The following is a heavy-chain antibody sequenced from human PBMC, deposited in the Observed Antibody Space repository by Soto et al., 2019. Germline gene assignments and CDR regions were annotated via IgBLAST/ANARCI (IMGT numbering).Heavy chain of an antibody. J-gene: IGHJ4*02. V-gene: IGHV3-23*01. CDR1: GFTFSSYA. D-gene: IGHD3-3*01. Sequence: EVQLLESGGGLVQPGGSLRLSCAASGFTFSSYAMTWVRQAPGKGLEWVSSISGSGGTPYYADSVKGRFTTSTDNSKNTLYLHMSGLRADDTAVYYCTRGFNLPCDYWGQGTLVTVSS. CDR3: TRGFNLPCDY. CDR2: ISGSGGTP.